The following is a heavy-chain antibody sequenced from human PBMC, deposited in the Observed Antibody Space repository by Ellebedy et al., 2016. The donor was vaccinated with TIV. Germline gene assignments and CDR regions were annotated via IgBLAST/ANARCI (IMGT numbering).Heavy chain of an antibody. CDR1: GDSISSSNYY. Sequence: MPSETLSLTCTLSGDSISSSNYYWSWIRQPPGEGLEWLGRIYYSGTYYNPSLKTRVTMSVDTSKNQFSLRLTSATAADTAVYFCTRGTGDHYVHFDYWGQGTLVTVSS. CDR3: TRGTGDHYVHFDY. V-gene: IGHV4-39*02. CDR2: IYYSGT. J-gene: IGHJ4*02. D-gene: IGHD3-22*01.